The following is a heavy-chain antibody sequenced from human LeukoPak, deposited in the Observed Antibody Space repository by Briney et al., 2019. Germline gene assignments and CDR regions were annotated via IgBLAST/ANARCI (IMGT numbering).Heavy chain of an antibody. CDR2: LSSGGSTI. CDR1: GASLISYY. Sequence: LSLTCTVSGASLISYYWNWVRQAPGKGLEWVSYLSSGGSTIYYADSVKGRFTISRDNAKNSLYLQMNSLRADDTAVYYCARGPRDGYNFRDFDYWGQGTLVIVSS. J-gene: IGHJ4*02. D-gene: IGHD5-24*01. V-gene: IGHV3-48*03. CDR3: ARGPRDGYNFRDFDY.